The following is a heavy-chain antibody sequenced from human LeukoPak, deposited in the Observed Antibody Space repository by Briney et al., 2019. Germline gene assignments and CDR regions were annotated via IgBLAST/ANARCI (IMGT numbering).Heavy chain of an antibody. CDR3: ARGNYYGSGSYYNYFDY. J-gene: IGHJ4*02. V-gene: IGHV3-30-3*01. Sequence: GGSLRLSCAASGFTFSGYAMHWVRQAPGKGLEWVAVISYDGSNKYYADSVKGRFTISRDNSKNTLYLQMNSLRAEDTAVYYCARGNYYGSGSYYNYFDYWGQGTLVTVSS. CDR2: ISYDGSNK. D-gene: IGHD3-10*01. CDR1: GFTFSGYA.